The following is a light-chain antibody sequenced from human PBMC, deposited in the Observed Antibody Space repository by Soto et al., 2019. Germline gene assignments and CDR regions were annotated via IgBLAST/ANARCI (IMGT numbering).Light chain of an antibody. CDR1: QNIGNK. J-gene: IGKJ5*01. CDR2: DTS. V-gene: IGKV3-15*01. CDR3: QQYNTWLSIT. Sequence: EIVMTQSPATLSVSPGGRATLSCRASQNIGNKLAWYQHKPGQAPRVLIYDTSTRAAGIPARFSGSGSETNFTLTIITLQAEDFAVYYCQQYNTWLSITFGQGTRLESK.